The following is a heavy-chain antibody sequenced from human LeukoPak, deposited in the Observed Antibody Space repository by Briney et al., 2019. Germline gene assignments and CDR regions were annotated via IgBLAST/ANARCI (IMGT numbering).Heavy chain of an antibody. Sequence: GESLRLSCAASGFTFSDYSMNWVRQAPGKGLEWVSYIDGSGHTIYYADSVKGRFTISRDNAKNSLDLQMNSLRDEDTAVYYCSRRFDCWGQGTLVTVSS. V-gene: IGHV3-48*02. J-gene: IGHJ4*02. CDR1: GFTFSDYS. CDR3: SRRFDC. CDR2: IDGSGHTI.